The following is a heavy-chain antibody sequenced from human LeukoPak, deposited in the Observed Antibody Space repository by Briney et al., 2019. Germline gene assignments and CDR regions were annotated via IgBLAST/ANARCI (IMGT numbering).Heavy chain of an antibody. D-gene: IGHD3-16*02. CDR3: AREAFMITFGGVISHDAFDI. J-gene: IGHJ3*02. CDR2: IYYSGST. CDR1: GGSISSSSYY. V-gene: IGHV4-39*07. Sequence: SETLSLTCTVSGGSISSSSYYWGWIRQPPGKGLEWIGSIYYSGSTYYNPSLKSRVTISVDTSKNQFSLKLSSVTAADTAVYYCAREAFMITFGGVISHDAFDIWGQGTMVTVSS.